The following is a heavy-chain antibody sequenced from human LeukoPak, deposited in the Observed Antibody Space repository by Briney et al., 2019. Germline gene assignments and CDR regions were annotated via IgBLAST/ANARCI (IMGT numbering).Heavy chain of an antibody. CDR3: ARDRCSSTSCYNTPNWFDP. D-gene: IGHD2-2*02. Sequence: GGSLRLSCAASGFQFDDYGMSWVRQVPGKGLEWVSGINLNGRSRGYADSVKGRFTISRDNAKNSVYLQMNSLRSEDTAFYHCARDRCSSTSCYNTPNWFDPWGQGTLVTVSS. CDR2: INLNGRSR. V-gene: IGHV3-20*01. J-gene: IGHJ5*02. CDR1: GFQFDDYG.